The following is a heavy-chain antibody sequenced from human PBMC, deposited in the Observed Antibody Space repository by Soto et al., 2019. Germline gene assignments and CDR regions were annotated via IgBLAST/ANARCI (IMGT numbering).Heavy chain of an antibody. D-gene: IGHD5-18*01. CDR3: ARSKPRGYSYVIVYYFDY. J-gene: IGHJ4*02. CDR2: INHSGST. CDR1: GGSFSGYY. V-gene: IGHV4-34*01. Sequence: SETLSLTCAVYGGSFSGYYWSWIRQPPGKGLEWIGEINHSGSTNYNPSLKSRVTISVDTSKNQFSLKLSSVTAADTAVYYCARSKPRGYSYVIVYYFDYWGQGTLVTVSS.